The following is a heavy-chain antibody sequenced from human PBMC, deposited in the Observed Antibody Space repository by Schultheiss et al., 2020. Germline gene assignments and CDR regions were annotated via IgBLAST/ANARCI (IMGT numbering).Heavy chain of an antibody. CDR1: GYTFTSYG. Sequence: SVTVSCKASGYTFTSYGISWVRQAPGQGLEWMGGIIPIFGTANYAQKFQGRVTITADESTSTAYMELSSLRSEDTAVYYCARAGMRWLLELYYFDYWGQGTLVTVSS. D-gene: IGHD5-24*01. J-gene: IGHJ4*02. V-gene: IGHV1-69*13. CDR2: IIPIFGTA. CDR3: ARAGMRWLLELYYFDY.